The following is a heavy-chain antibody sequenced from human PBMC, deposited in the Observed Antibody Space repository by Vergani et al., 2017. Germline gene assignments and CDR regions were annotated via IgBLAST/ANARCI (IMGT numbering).Heavy chain of an antibody. J-gene: IGHJ2*01. D-gene: IGHD3-16*01. CDR2: IYYSGST. CDR3: AEGGGYFDL. CDR1: GGSISSYY. Sequence: QVQLQESGPGLVKPSETLSLTCTVSGGSISSYYWSWIRQPPGKGLEWIGYIYYSGSTNYNPSLKSRVTISVDTSKNQFSLKLSSVTAADTAVYYCAEGGGYFDLWGRGTLVTGSS. V-gene: IGHV4-59*08.